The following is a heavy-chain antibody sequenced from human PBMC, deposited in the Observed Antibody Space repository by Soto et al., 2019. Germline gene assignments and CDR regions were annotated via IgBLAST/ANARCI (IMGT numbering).Heavy chain of an antibody. CDR3: VRDRDLYRDMFHADL. D-gene: IGHD3-10*02. CDR2: ITIRTGNV. V-gene: IGHV3-48*02. CDR1: GFTIGECI. J-gene: IGHJ4*01. Sequence: PGGSLRLSCEASGFTIGECIMNWIRQAPGKGLEWLAYITIRTGNVLYADSVRGRFTISADNAENSVILQMNSLRDEDSAVYFCVRDRDLYRDMFHADLWGQGTLVTVSS.